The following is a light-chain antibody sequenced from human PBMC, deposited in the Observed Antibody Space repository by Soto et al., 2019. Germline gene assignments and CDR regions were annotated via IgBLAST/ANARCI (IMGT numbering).Light chain of an antibody. CDR1: SSEIGAYNS. Sequence: QSVLTQPASVSGSPGQSITISCTGTSSEIGAYNSVSWYQQYPGKAPKLVIHDVSNRPSGVSNRFSGSKSGNTASLTISWLQAEDEADNYCSSYTSSSSYVFGRGSKDTVL. V-gene: IGLV2-14*01. CDR2: DVS. J-gene: IGLJ1*01. CDR3: SSYTSSSSYV.